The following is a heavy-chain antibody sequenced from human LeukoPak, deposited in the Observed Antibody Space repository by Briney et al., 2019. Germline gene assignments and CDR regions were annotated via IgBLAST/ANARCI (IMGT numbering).Heavy chain of an antibody. J-gene: IGHJ6*03. CDR1: GFTFSSYD. Sequence: GGSLRLSCAASGFTFSSYDMHWVRQAPGKGLEWVAFIRFDGSKKYYADAVKGRFTISRDNSKNTLYLQMNSLRAEDTAVYYCAKAKVSGSYSPSYYYMDVWGKGTTVTISS. CDR3: AKAKVSGSYSPSYYYMDV. V-gene: IGHV3-30*02. CDR2: IRFDGSKK. D-gene: IGHD1-26*01.